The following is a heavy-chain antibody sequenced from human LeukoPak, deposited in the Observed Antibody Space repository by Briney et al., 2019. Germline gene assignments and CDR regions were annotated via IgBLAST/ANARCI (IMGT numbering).Heavy chain of an antibody. CDR1: GGSISSYY. CDR2: IYYSGST. D-gene: IGHD4-23*01. Sequence: SETLSLTCTVSGGSISSYYWSWIRQPPGKGLEWIGYIYYSGSTNYNPSLKSRVTISVDTSKSQFSLKLSSVTAAVTAVYYCARGNGGNSSPFDPWGQGTLVTVSS. J-gene: IGHJ5*02. CDR3: ARGNGGNSSPFDP. V-gene: IGHV4-59*01.